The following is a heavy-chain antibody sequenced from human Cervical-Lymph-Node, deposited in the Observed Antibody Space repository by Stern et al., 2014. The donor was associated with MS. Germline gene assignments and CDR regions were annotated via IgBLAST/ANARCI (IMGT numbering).Heavy chain of an antibody. CDR3: ARDRYFDL. V-gene: IGHV4-61*02. CDR2: IYTSGST. Sequence: QVQLQESGPGLVKPSQTLSLTCTVSGGSISSGSYYWSWIRQPAGKGLEWIGRIYTSGSTNYNPSLKSRVTIAVDTPKTKFSLKLGLVPAADTAVYYCARDRYFDLWGRGTLVTVSS. J-gene: IGHJ2*01. CDR1: GGSISSGSYY.